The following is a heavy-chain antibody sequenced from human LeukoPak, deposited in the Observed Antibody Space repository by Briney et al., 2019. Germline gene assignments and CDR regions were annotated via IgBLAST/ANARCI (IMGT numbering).Heavy chain of an antibody. Sequence: SETLSLTCTVPGGSISSYFWSWIRQTPGKGLEWIGDIHYSGSTNYNPSLKSRVTISVDTSKNLFSLKLTSVTAADTAVYYCARQGVSSYQYYFDYWGQGTLVTVSS. CDR1: GGSISSYF. D-gene: IGHD3-22*01. CDR3: ARQGVSSYQYYFDY. CDR2: IHYSGST. J-gene: IGHJ4*02. V-gene: IGHV4-59*08.